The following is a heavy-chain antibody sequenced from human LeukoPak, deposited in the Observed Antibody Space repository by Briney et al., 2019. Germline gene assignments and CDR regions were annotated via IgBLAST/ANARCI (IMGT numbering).Heavy chain of an antibody. D-gene: IGHD3-22*01. CDR1: GGSISSGSYY. CDR3: ARVYDSSGYYYGAIDY. CDR2: IYTSGST. V-gene: IGHV4-61*02. J-gene: IGHJ4*02. Sequence: SETLSLTCTVSGGSISSGSYYWSWIRQPAGKGLEWIGCIYTSGSTNYNPSLKSRVTISVDTFKNQFSLKLSSVTAADTAVYYCARVYDSSGYYYGAIDYWGQGTLVTVSS.